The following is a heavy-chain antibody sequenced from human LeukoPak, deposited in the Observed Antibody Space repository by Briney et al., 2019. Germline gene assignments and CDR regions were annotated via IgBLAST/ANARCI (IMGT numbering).Heavy chain of an antibody. CDR2: IYYSGST. CDR1: GGSISSSSYY. D-gene: IGHD1-26*01. J-gene: IGHJ4*02. CDR3: ARYHRGSYYFDY. V-gene: IGHV4-39*07. Sequence: SETLSLTCTVSGGSISSSSYYWGWIRQPPGKGLEWIGSIYYSGSTYYNPSLKSRVTISVDTSKNQFSLKLSSVTAADTAVYYCARYHRGSYYFDYWGQGTLVTVSS.